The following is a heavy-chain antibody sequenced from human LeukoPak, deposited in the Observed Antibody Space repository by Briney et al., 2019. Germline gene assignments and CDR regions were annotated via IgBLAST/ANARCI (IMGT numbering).Heavy chain of an antibody. V-gene: IGHV3-23*01. CDR3: AKDRRGYCSGGSCYPLHY. D-gene: IGHD2-15*01. J-gene: IGHJ4*02. Sequence: GGSLRLSCAASGFTFSSYAMSWVRQAPGKGLEWASAISGSGGSTYYADSVKGRFTISRDNSKNTLYLQMNSLRAEGTAVYYCAKDRRGYCSGGSCYPLHYWGQGTLVTVSS. CDR2: ISGSGGST. CDR1: GFTFSSYA.